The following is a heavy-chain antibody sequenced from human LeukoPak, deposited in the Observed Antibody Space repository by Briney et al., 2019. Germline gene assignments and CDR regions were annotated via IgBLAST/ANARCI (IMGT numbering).Heavy chain of an antibody. CDR1: GGSISSYY. V-gene: IGHV4-59*08. J-gene: IGHJ4*02. CDR2: IYYSGST. Sequence: PSETLSLTCTVSGGSISSYYWSWIRQPPGKGLEWIGYIYYSGSTNYNPSLKSRVTISVDTSKNQFSLKLSSVTAADTAVYYCARHIEYSSSGDFDYWGQGTLVTVSS. D-gene: IGHD6-6*01. CDR3: ARHIEYSSSGDFDY.